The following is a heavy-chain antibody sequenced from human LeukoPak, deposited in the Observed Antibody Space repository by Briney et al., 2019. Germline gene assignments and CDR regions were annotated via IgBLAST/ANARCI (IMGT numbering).Heavy chain of an antibody. Sequence: SGPTLSYPTPALTLTCTFTRFSLRTNGMCVSWIRQPPAKALERVSRNDWDDDKYFRTAPEARLTISQDTSKNQVVLTMTNMDPGDTATYYCARGRGYFYDSSGYYTFDYWGQGTLVTVSS. J-gene: IGHJ4*02. D-gene: IGHD3-22*01. CDR3: ARGRGYFYDSSGYYTFDY. V-gene: IGHV2-70*11. CDR2: NDWDDDK. CDR1: RFSLRTNGMC.